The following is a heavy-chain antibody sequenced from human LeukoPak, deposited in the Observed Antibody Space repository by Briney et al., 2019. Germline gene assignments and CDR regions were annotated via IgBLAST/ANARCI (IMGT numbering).Heavy chain of an antibody. CDR2: IYYSGST. CDR3: ARGPRIPCSGGSCYSGYYYMDV. J-gene: IGHJ6*03. Sequence: PWVTLSLLCTVCGGLISLYYWRWLRQPPGKGLECIGYIYYSGSTNHSPSLKSRVTIPVDTSKNQFSLKLSSVTAADTAVYYCARGPRIPCSGGSCYSGYYYMDVWGKGTTVTVSS. CDR1: GGLISLYY. D-gene: IGHD2-15*01. V-gene: IGHV4-59*07.